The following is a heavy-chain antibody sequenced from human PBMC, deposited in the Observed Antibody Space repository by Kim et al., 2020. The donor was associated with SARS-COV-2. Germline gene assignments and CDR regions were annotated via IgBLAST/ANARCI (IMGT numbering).Heavy chain of an antibody. D-gene: IGHD6-13*01. CDR2: IYYSGST. Sequence: SETLSLTCTVSGGSISSSSYYWGWIRQPPGKGLEWIGSIYYSGSTYYNPSIKSRVTISVNTSKNQFSLKLSSVTAADTAVYYCARHVSGIAPLKPYTLYYFDYWGQGTLVTVSS. J-gene: IGHJ4*02. CDR1: GGSISSSSYY. CDR3: ARHVSGIAPLKPYTLYYFDY. V-gene: IGHV4-39*01.